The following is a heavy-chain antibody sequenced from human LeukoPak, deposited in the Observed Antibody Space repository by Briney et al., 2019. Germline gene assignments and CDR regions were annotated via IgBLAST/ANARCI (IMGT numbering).Heavy chain of an antibody. D-gene: IGHD3-3*01. CDR3: ARELTDFWSGYSHYYYYMDV. Sequence: GASVKVSCKASGYTFTSYGISWVRQAPGQGLEWMGWISAYNGNTNYAQKLQGRVTMTTDTSTSTAYMELRSLRSDDTAVYYRARELTDFWSGYSHYYYYMDVWGKGTTVTVSS. V-gene: IGHV1-18*01. CDR2: ISAYNGNT. J-gene: IGHJ6*03. CDR1: GYTFTSYG.